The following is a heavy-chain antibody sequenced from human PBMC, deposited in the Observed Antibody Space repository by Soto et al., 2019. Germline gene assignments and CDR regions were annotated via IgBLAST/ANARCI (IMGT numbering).Heavy chain of an antibody. D-gene: IGHD2-15*01. CDR3: AREENCSGGSWYWWGYYFDS. CDR2: ISSSSSTI. J-gene: IGHJ4*02. Sequence: GGSLRLSCAASGFTFSSHSMNWVRQAPGKGLEWVSYISSSSSTIYFADSVKGRFTISRDNAKNSLYLQMNSLRAEDTAVYYCAREENCSGGSWYWWGYYFDSWGQGTLVTVSS. V-gene: IGHV3-48*01. CDR1: GFTFSSHS.